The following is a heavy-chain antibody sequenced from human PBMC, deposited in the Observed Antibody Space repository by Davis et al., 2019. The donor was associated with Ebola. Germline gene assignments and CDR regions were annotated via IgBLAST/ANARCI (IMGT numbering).Heavy chain of an antibody. Sequence: ASVKVSCKASGYTFSIYDMHWVRQAPGQGLEWMGMINTSGGSTGYAQKFQGRVTMTMDTSTSTVYMELSSLRSEDTAVYYCARERPLFGSGTKNWFDLWGQGTLVTVSS. J-gene: IGHJ5*02. D-gene: IGHD3-10*01. CDR1: GYTFSIYD. V-gene: IGHV1-46*01. CDR2: INTSGGST. CDR3: ARERPLFGSGTKNWFDL.